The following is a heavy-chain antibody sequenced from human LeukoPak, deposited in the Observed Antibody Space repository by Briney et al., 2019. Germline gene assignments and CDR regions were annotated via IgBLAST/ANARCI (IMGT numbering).Heavy chain of an antibody. CDR1: GGSISSYY. J-gene: IGHJ4*02. V-gene: IGHV4-59*01. CDR3: ARDSEGVVDY. Sequence: SETLSLTCTVSGGSISSYYWSWIRQPPEKGLEWIGHIYYSGSTTYNPSLKSRVTISVDTSKNQFSLKLSSVTAADTAVYYCARDSEGVVDYWGQGTLVTVSS. CDR2: IYYSGST. D-gene: IGHD3-3*01.